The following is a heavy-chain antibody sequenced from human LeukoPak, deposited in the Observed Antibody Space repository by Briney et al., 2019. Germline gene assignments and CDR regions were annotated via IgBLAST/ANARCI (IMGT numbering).Heavy chain of an antibody. D-gene: IGHD3-3*01. CDR1: GFTFSSYA. CDR2: ISGSGGST. V-gene: IGHV3-23*01. CDR3: AKDPSYYDFWSGSSPNWYFDL. J-gene: IGHJ2*01. Sequence: GGSLRLSCAASGFTFSSYAMSWVRQAPGKGLEWVSAISGSGGSTYYADSVKGRFTISRDNSKNTLYLQMNSPRAEDTAVYYCAKDPSYYDFWSGSSPNWYFDLWGRGTLVTVSS.